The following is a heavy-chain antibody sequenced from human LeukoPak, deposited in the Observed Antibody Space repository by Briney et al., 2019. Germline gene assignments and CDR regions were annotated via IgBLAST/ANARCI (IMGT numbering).Heavy chain of an antibody. Sequence: ASVKVSCKASGYNFAGYYIHWVRQAPGQGLEWMGRINPRDGETNFAQKFQGRVTMTRDTSISTAYMELSGLRSDDTAVYYCGRDLPSSAAIGYWGQGTLVTVSS. CDR1: GYNFAGYY. D-gene: IGHD3-10*01. J-gene: IGHJ4*02. CDR3: GRDLPSSAAIGY. V-gene: IGHV1-2*06. CDR2: INPRDGET.